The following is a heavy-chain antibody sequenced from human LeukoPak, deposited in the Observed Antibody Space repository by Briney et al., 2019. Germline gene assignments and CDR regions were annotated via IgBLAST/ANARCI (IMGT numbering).Heavy chain of an antibody. Sequence: GGSLRLSCVASGFTLSSYNMKWVRQAPGKRLEWVSSISWRSSDIEYADSVKGRFTISRDNSKNTLYLQMNSLRAEDTAVYFCAKYAYGGNSGGVFDCWGQGTLVTVSS. D-gene: IGHD4-23*01. V-gene: IGHV3-21*01. CDR1: GFTLSSYN. CDR2: ISWRSSDI. CDR3: AKYAYGGNSGGVFDC. J-gene: IGHJ4*02.